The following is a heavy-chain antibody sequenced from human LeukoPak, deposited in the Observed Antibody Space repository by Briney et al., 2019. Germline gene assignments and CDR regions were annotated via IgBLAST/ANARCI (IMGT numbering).Heavy chain of an antibody. D-gene: IGHD5-12*01. CDR3: ARAPVIDSGYDY. CDR1: GGSFSGYY. Sequence: SETLSLTCAVYGGSFSGYYWSWLRQPPGKGLEWIGEINHSGSTNYNPSLKSRVTISVDTSKNQFSLKLSSVTAADTAVYYCARAPVIDSGYDYWGQGTLVTVSS. V-gene: IGHV4-34*01. J-gene: IGHJ4*02. CDR2: INHSGST.